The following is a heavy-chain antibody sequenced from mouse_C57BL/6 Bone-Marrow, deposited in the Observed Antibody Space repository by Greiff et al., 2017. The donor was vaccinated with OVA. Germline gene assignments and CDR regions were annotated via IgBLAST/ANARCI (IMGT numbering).Heavy chain of an antibody. V-gene: IGHV1-81*01. CDR1: GYTFTSYG. Sequence: QVQLQQSGAELARPGASVKLSCKASGYTFTSYGISWVKQRTGQGLEWIGEIYPRSGNTYYNEKFKGKATLTADKSSSTAYMQLSSLTTEDSAIYYCARNYYGSSPQYYAMDYWGQGTSVTVSS. CDR3: ARNYYGSSPQYYAMDY. D-gene: IGHD1-1*01. J-gene: IGHJ4*01. CDR2: IYPRSGNT.